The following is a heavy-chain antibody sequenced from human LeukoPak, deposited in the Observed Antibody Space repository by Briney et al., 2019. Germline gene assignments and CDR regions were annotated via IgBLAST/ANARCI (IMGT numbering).Heavy chain of an antibody. D-gene: IGHD6-19*01. V-gene: IGHV4-34*01. CDR1: GGSFSGCY. J-gene: IGHJ5*02. CDR2: INHSGST. Sequence: SETLSLTCAVYGGSFSGCYWSWIRQPPGKGLEWIGEINHSGSTNYNPSLKSRVTISVDTSKNQFSLKLSSVTAADTAVYYCARTQWLVRNWFDPWGQGTLVTVSS. CDR3: ARTQWLVRNWFDP.